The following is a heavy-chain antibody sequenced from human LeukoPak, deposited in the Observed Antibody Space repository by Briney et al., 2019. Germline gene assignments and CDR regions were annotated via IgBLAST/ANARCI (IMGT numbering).Heavy chain of an antibody. Sequence: GRSLRLSCAASGFTFNTYGKHWVRQAPGKGLEWVALISSDGTKKYYADSLKGRFTISRDNSQNTLYLQMNSLRAEDTAVFYCAKDPYGGNSPLYFDYWGQGTLVTVSS. D-gene: IGHD4-23*01. V-gene: IGHV3-30*18. CDR1: GFTFNTYG. J-gene: IGHJ4*02. CDR2: ISSDGTKK. CDR3: AKDPYGGNSPLYFDY.